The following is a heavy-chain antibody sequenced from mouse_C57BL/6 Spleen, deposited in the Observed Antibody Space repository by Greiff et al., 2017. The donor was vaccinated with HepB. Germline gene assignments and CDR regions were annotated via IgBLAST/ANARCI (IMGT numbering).Heavy chain of an antibody. J-gene: IGHJ2*01. CDR3: AREGNDYDGYFDY. CDR1: GYTFTSYW. D-gene: IGHD2-4*01. V-gene: IGHV1-69*01. Sequence: QVQLQQPGAELVMPGASVKLSCKASGYTFTSYWTHWVKQRPGQGLEWIGEIDPSDSYTNYNQKFKGKSTLTVDKSSSTAYMQLSSLTSEDSAVYYCAREGNDYDGYFDYWGQGTTLTVSS. CDR2: IDPSDSYT.